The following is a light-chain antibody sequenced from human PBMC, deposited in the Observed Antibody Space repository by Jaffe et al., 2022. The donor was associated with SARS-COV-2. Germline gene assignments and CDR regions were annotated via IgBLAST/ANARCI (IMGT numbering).Light chain of an antibody. V-gene: IGLV3-19*01. CDR2: RKT. J-gene: IGLJ2*01. Sequence: SSELTQDPAVSVALGQTVTITCQGDSLRTYFANWYQQKPGQAPILVIYRKTRRPSGIPDRFSASNSGNTASLTITGAQAEDEADYYCNSRDSSGDRVFFGGGTRVTVL. CDR1: SLRTYF. CDR3: NSRDSSGDRVF.